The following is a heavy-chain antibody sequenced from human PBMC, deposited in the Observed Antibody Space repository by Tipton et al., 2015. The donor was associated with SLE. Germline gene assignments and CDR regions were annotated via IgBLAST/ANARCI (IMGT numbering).Heavy chain of an antibody. V-gene: IGHV4-59*08. CDR1: GFIVSNNY. CDR2: FHYGGST. J-gene: IGHJ4*02. D-gene: IGHD3-16*01. Sequence: LRLSCAASGFIVSNNYMSWVRQAPGKGLEWIGSFHYGGSTDYNPSLKSRVTMSVDTSQNQLSLRLSSVTAADTAVYYCARAIGANYFNLWGQGTLVTVSS. CDR3: ARAIGANYFNL.